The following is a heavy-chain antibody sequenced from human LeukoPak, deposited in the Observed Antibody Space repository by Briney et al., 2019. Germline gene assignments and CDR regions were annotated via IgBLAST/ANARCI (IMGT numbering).Heavy chain of an antibody. D-gene: IGHD2-2*01. J-gene: IGHJ6*02. CDR3: ARACSSTSCYLSYYYGMDV. Sequence: ASVKVSCKASGYTFTSYDINWVRQATGQGLEWMGWMNPNSGNTGYAQKFQGRVTMTRNTPISTAYMELSSLRSEDTAVYYCARACSSTSCYLSYYYGMDVWGQGTTVTVSS. V-gene: IGHV1-8*01. CDR2: MNPNSGNT. CDR1: GYTFTSYD.